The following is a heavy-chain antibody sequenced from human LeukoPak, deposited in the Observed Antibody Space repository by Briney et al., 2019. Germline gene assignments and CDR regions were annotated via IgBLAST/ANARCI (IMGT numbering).Heavy chain of an antibody. CDR1: GYTFTSYS. CDR2: ISAYNGNT. Sequence: ASVKVSCKASGYTFTSYSISWVRQAPGQGLEWMGWISAYNGNTNYAQKLQGRVTMTTDTSTSTAYMELRSLRSDDTAVYYCARVLTRIVVVPAAMDYWGQGTLVTVSS. J-gene: IGHJ4*02. CDR3: ARVLTRIVVVPAAMDY. D-gene: IGHD2-2*01. V-gene: IGHV1-18*01.